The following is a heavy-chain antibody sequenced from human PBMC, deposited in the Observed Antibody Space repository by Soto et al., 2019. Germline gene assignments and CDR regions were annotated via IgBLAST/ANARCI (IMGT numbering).Heavy chain of an antibody. CDR1: GFTFSDYW. CDR2: INQDGSGK. J-gene: IGHJ6*02. V-gene: IGHV3-7*04. Sequence: PGGSLRLSCAASGFTFSDYWMSRVRQAPGKGLEWLANINQDGSGKYYVVSVKGRFTISRDNAKNSVYLQMNSLRAEDTAVYYCAGGGGYTFYYGMDVWGQGTTVTVSS. CDR3: AGGGGYTFYYGMDV. D-gene: IGHD2-2*02.